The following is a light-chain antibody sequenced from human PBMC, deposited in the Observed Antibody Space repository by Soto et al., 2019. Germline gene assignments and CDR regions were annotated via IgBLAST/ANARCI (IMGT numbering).Light chain of an antibody. J-gene: IGKJ1*01. CDR1: QSVSSN. Sequence: EIVMTQSPATMSVSPGERATLSCRASQSVSSNLAWYQQKHGQAPRLLTYGASSRATGIPARFSGSGSGTEFTLTIISLQSEDFAVYYCKQYNNWPPWTFGQGTKVEIK. V-gene: IGKV3-15*01. CDR3: KQYNNWPPWT. CDR2: GAS.